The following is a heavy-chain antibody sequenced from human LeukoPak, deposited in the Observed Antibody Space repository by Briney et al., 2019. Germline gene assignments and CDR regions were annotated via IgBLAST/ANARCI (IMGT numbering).Heavy chain of an antibody. CDR3: ARDSSGGGYCSGGSCDDPDY. D-gene: IGHD2-15*01. CDR1: GYTFTSYG. J-gene: IGHJ4*02. V-gene: IGHV1-18*01. CDR2: ISAYNGNT. Sequence: ASVKVSCKASGYTFTSYGISWVRQAPGQGLEWMGWISAYNGNTNYAQKLQGRVTMTTDTSTSTAYMELSRLRSDDTAVYYCARDSSGGGYCSGGSCDDPDYWGQGTLVTVSS.